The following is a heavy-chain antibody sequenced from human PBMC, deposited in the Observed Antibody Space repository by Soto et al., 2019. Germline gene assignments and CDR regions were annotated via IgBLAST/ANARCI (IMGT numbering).Heavy chain of an antibody. J-gene: IGHJ4*02. V-gene: IGHV3-30-3*01. CDR3: ARDPILAFVSASYFDY. CDR1: GFTFSSYA. CDR2: ISYDGSNK. Sequence: QVQLVESGGGVVQPGRSLRLSCAASGFTFSSYAMHWVRQAPGKGLEWVAVISYDGSNKYYANSVKGRFTISRDNSKNTLYLQMNVLTAEETAVYYCARDPILAFVSASYFDYWGQGALVTVAS.